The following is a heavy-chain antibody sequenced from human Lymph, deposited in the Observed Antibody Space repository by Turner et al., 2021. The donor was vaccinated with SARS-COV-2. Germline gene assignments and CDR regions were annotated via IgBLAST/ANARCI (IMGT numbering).Heavy chain of an antibody. Sequence: EVQLVESGGGLVKPGGSLRLSCAASGFTFSTYSMNWVRQAPGKGLEWISSISSTSSYIYYADSVKGRFTISRDDAKNSLFLQMYSLRAEDTAVYYCARDIPTTADYFDCWGQGTLVTVSS. J-gene: IGHJ4*02. D-gene: IGHD4-17*01. CDR2: ISSTSSYI. CDR3: ARDIPTTADYFDC. V-gene: IGHV3-21*01. CDR1: GFTFSTYS.